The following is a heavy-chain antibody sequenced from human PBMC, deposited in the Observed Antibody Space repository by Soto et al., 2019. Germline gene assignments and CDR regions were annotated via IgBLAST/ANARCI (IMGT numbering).Heavy chain of an antibody. D-gene: IGHD4-17*01. V-gene: IGHV4-31*03. CDR2: IYYTGTT. J-gene: IGHJ4*02. CDR1: GGSITSGGYY. Sequence: QLPLQEPGPGLVKPFQTLSLTCSVSGGSITSGGYYWSWIRQVPGKGLEWMGNIYYTGTTYYNAALKSRLTFSVDTSKSLFSPNLSSLTAAATAVYFCARATTTVTSSESWGQGTQVTVSS. CDR3: ARATTTVTSSES.